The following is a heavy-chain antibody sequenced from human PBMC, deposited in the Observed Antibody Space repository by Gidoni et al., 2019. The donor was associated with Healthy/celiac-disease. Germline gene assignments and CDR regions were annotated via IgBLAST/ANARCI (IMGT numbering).Heavy chain of an antibody. CDR3: TSDSVGVHLRGLLRNDY. CDR2: IKSKTEGGTT. CDR1: SFTFSNAR. V-gene: IGHV3-15*01. D-gene: IGHD3-16*01. J-gene: IGHJ4*02. Sequence: VQMVPSAGGTVKPGGCLSTFSADASFTFSNARTSWVRQIPGKGLESVGRIKSKTEGGTTDYAATEKGRFTSSRAKSKNTLYLQTNSLKTEETAVYSCTSDSVGVHLRGLLRNDYWGQGTLVTVSS.